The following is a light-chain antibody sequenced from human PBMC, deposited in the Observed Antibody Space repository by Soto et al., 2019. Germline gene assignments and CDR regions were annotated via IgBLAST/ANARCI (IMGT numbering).Light chain of an antibody. CDR1: SSDVGGYNY. CDR3: SSYTSSSPLV. V-gene: IGLV2-14*01. J-gene: IGLJ1*01. Sequence: QSALTQPASVSGSPGQSITISCTGTSSDVGGYNYVSWYLQHPGKAPKLMIYEVSNRPSGVSNRFSGSKSCNTASLTISGLQAEDEADYYCSSYTSSSPLVFGTGTKVTVL. CDR2: EVS.